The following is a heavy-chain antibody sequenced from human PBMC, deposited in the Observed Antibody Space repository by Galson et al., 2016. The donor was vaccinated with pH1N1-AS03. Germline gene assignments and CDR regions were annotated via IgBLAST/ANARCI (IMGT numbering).Heavy chain of an antibody. CDR2: IFWDGET. CDR1: GFSLSTGGVH. CDR3: ARSTHVNEGLDF. D-gene: IGHD2-8*01. Sequence: PALVKPTQILTLTCTFSGFSLSTGGVHVAWIRQPPGKALEWLALIFWDGETRYRPSLRSRLTITKDTSKNQVVLTMTNMDPVDTATYYCARSTHVNEGLDFWGQGTLVTVSS. V-gene: IGHV2-5*02. J-gene: IGHJ4*02.